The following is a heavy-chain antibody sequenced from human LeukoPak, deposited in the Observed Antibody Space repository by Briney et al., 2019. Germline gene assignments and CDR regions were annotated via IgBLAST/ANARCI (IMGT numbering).Heavy chain of an antibody. D-gene: IGHD1-1*01. CDR3: ARDLGTPSDY. Sequence: GGSLRLSCAASGFTFSSYEMNWVRQAPGKGLEWVSYISSSGSTIYYADSVKGRFTISRDDAKNSLYLQMNSLRAEDTAVYYCARDLGTPSDYWGQGTLVTVSS. V-gene: IGHV3-48*03. J-gene: IGHJ4*02. CDR1: GFTFSSYE. CDR2: ISSSGSTI.